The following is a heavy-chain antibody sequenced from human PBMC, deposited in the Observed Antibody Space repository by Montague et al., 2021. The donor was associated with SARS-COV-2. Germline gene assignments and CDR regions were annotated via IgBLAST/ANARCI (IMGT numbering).Heavy chain of an antibody. J-gene: IGHJ4*02. CDR2: IIPIFGSA. D-gene: IGHD2-15*01. V-gene: IGHV1-69*13. Sequence: SVKVSFKASGGLFSSYTITWVRHAPGQGLEWMGGIIPIFGSANYAQKFQGRVTITADESTSTAYMELSSLRSEDTAVYYCATKDVGLAASFDYWGQGTLVTVSS. CDR1: GGLFSSYT. CDR3: ATKDVGLAASFDY.